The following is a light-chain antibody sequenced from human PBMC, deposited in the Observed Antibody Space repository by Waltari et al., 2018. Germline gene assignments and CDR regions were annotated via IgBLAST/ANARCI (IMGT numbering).Light chain of an antibody. J-gene: IGLJ3*02. CDR3: QSWGTGIPWV. V-gene: IGLV4-69*01. Sequence: QLVLTQSPSASASLGASVKLTCTLSSGHSSYAIAWHTQQPEKGPRYLMKLNSDGSHSKGDGIPDRFSGSSSGAERSLTISNLQSEDEADYYCQSWGTGIPWVFGGGTKLTVL. CDR2: LNSDGSH. CDR1: SGHSSYA.